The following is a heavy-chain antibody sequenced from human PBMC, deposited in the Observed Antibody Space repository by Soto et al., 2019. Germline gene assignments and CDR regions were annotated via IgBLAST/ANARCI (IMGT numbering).Heavy chain of an antibody. D-gene: IGHD6-6*01. CDR3: AKVIRADSTSSNFYYYSGLYV. CDR1: GFTFRTYG. J-gene: IGHJ6*02. CDR2: ISNNGINK. V-gene: IGHV3-30*18. Sequence: QVQLVESGGGVVQPGRSLRLSCAASGFTFRTYGMHWVRQAPGKGLEWLAVISNNGINKYYADSVKGRFTISRDNSRDTLFLQMNSLRGEDTAIYYCAKVIRADSTSSNFYYYSGLYVWGQGTTVTVSS.